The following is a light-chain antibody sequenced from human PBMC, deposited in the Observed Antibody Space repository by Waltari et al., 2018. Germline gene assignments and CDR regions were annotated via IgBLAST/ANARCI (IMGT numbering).Light chain of an antibody. J-gene: IGKJ1*01. CDR3: QHYESLPVT. Sequence: DIVLTQSPGTPSLSPGERATLSCRASQSISKYLAWYQQKPGQAPRLLIYHASSRAAGITDRFSGSGSGTDVSLSISRLEPEDFAVYYCQHYESLPVTFGQGTKVEIK. V-gene: IGKV3-20*01. CDR1: QSISKY. CDR2: HAS.